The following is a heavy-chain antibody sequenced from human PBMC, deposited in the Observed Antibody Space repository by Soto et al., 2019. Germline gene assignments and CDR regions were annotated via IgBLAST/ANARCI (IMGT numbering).Heavy chain of an antibody. CDR3: ARDIVVVVAARYYYYGMDV. J-gene: IGHJ6*01. V-gene: IGHV3-30-3*01. Sequence: QVQLVESGGGVVQPGRSLRLSCAASGFTFSSYAMHWVRQAPGKGLEWVAVISYDGSNKYYADSVKGRFTISRDNSKNTVYLQMNSRRDEDPAVYYCARDIVVVVAARYYYYGMDVWGQGSTVTVSS. D-gene: IGHD2-15*01. CDR1: GFTFSSYA. CDR2: ISYDGSNK.